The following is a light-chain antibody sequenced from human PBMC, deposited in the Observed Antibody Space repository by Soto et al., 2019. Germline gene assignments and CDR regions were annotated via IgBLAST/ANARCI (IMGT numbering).Light chain of an antibody. Sequence: QSVLTQPPSASGSPGQSVTISCTGTSSDVGGYNYVSWYQQHPGKAPKLMIYEVSKRPSGVPDRFSGSKSGNTASLTVSELQAEDEAHYNCSSYAGSNNVVFGGGTELTVL. V-gene: IGLV2-8*01. CDR3: SSYAGSNNVV. CDR1: SSDVGGYNY. CDR2: EVS. J-gene: IGLJ2*01.